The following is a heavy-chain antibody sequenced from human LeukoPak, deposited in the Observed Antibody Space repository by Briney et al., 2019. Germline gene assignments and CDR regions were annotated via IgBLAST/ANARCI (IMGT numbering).Heavy chain of an antibody. J-gene: IGHJ4*02. V-gene: IGHV3-48*04. Sequence: GGSLRLSCVASGFTFSSYSMSWVRQAPGKGPEWLSYISSASGSIYYADSVKGRFTISRDNAKNSLFLQMNSLRAEDTAVYYCARLPAYCSSTACYYDYWGQGTLVTVSS. CDR1: GFTFSSYS. CDR3: ARLPAYCSSTACYYDY. CDR2: ISSASGSI. D-gene: IGHD2-2*01.